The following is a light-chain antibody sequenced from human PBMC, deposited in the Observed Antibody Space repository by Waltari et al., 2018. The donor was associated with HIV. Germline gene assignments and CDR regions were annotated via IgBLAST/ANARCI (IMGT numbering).Light chain of an antibody. CDR3: QVWDSGSVI. Sequence: SYEVTQPFSVFVSPGQTANIPCSGDRLGSRFTCWYQKKPGQSPVLVIYQDTKRPSGIPERFSGSNSGNTATLTISGTQPMDEADYYCQVWDSGSVIFGGGTKLTVL. V-gene: IGLV3-1*01. CDR1: RLGSRF. J-gene: IGLJ2*01. CDR2: QDT.